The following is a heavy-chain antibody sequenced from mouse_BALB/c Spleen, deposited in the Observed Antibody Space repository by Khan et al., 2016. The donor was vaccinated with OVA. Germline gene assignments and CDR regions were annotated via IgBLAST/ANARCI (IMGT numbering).Heavy chain of an antibody. V-gene: IGHV5-6*01. D-gene: IGHD4-1*01. CDR3: ATHLTGSFAY. J-gene: IGHJ3*01. CDR2: ISSDGDYT. CDR1: GFTFSPYS. Sequence: EVELVESGGDLVMSGGSLKLSCAASGFTFSPYSMSWVRQTPDKRLEWVATISSDGDYTYYPDSVKGRFNISRDNAKNTLYLQMSSLKSEDTAIYYCATHLTGSFAYWGQGTLVTVSA.